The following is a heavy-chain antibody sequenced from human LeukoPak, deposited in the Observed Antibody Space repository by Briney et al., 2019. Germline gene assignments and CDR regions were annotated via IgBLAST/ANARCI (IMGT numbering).Heavy chain of an antibody. V-gene: IGHV1-18*01. CDR1: GYSFTSYA. Sequence: ASVKVSCKASGYSFTSYAINWVRQAPGQGLEWMGWISAYNGNTDYAQKLQGRVTMTTDTSTSTAYMELRSLTSDDTAVYYCARDPLRSTWSTYYNALDVWGQGTMVTVSS. D-gene: IGHD6-13*01. J-gene: IGHJ6*02. CDR3: ARDPLRSTWSTYYNALDV. CDR2: ISAYNGNT.